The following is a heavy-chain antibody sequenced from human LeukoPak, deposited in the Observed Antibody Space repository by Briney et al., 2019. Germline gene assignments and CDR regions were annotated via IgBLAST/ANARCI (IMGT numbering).Heavy chain of an antibody. CDR1: GFTFSNFG. Sequence: PGGSLRLSCAASGFTFSNFGLNWVRHAPGKGLEWVAFISDNGRRTYYLESVKGLFTISRDDSKNTLYLQMNSLRVEDTAVYYCARDRIRKYSIDYWGQGTLVTVSS. J-gene: IGHJ4*02. V-gene: IGHV3-33*08. CDR3: ARDRIRKYSIDY. CDR2: ISDNGRRT. D-gene: IGHD2-15*01.